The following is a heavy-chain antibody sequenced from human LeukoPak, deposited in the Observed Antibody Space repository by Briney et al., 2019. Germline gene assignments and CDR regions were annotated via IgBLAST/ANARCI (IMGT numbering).Heavy chain of an antibody. Sequence: PGGSLRLSCAASGFTFSSYAMSWVRQAPGKGLEWIGSIYYSGSTYYNPSLKSRVTISVDTSKNQFSLKLSSVTAADTAVYYCARDPLDAFDIWGQGTMVTVSS. V-gene: IGHV4-39*07. CDR2: IYYSGST. CDR1: GFTFSSYA. J-gene: IGHJ3*02. CDR3: ARDPLDAFDI.